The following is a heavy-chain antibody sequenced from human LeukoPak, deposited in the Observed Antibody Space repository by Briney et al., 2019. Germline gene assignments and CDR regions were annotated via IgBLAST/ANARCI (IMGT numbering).Heavy chain of an antibody. CDR1: GYTFTSYG. J-gene: IGHJ5*02. CDR2: ISAYNGNI. CDR3: ARVYSSSWSSPGFDP. V-gene: IGHV1-18*01. D-gene: IGHD6-13*01. Sequence: ASVKVSCKASGYTFTSYGISWVRQAPGQGLEWMGWISAYNGNINYAQKLQGRVTMTTDTSTSTAYMELRSLRSDDTAVYYCARVYSSSWSSPGFDPWGQGTLVTVSS.